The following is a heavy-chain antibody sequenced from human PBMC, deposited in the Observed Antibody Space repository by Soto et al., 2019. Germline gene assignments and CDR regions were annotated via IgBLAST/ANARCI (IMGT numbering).Heavy chain of an antibody. CDR2: IRRSGST. Sequence: SETLSLTCGVYDGSFNDYFWTWICQPPGKGLEWIGEIRRSGSTYYNPSLESRVNISVDTSMSQFSLRVTSVTAADTAVYYCARGIPSAWKVPAYWGQGTLVTVSS. D-gene: IGHD1-1*01. CDR1: DGSFNDYF. CDR3: ARGIPSAWKVPAY. J-gene: IGHJ4*02. V-gene: IGHV4-34*01.